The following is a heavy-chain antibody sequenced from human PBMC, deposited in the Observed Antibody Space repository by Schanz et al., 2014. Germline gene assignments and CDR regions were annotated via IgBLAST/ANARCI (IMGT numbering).Heavy chain of an antibody. J-gene: IGHJ4*02. CDR1: GYTFTDYY. CDR3: ARERPRKGDFDY. Sequence: QVQLVHSFSSVTSHGPYFPLSFKSSGYTFTDYYMQWVRQAPGQGLEWLGTIFLNDGGTHSAEKFQGRIIMTRDTSTSTVYLDLSSLRSEDTAVYYCARERPRKGDFDYWGQGTLVTVSS. CDR2: IFLNDGGT. V-gene: IGHV1-46*01. D-gene: IGHD1-26*01.